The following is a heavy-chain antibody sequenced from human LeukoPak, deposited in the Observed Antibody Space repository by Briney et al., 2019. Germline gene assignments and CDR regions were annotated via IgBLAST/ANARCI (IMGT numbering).Heavy chain of an antibody. V-gene: IGHV1-8*03. J-gene: IGHJ4*02. Sequence: GASVKVSCKASGYTFTSYDINWVRQATGQGLEWMGWMNPNSGNTGYAQKFQGRVTITRNTSISTAYMELSSLRSEDTAVYYCARTVLPLSYYDSSELLDYWGQGTLVTVSS. CDR1: GYTFTSYD. D-gene: IGHD3-22*01. CDR2: MNPNSGNT. CDR3: ARTVLPLSYYDSSELLDY.